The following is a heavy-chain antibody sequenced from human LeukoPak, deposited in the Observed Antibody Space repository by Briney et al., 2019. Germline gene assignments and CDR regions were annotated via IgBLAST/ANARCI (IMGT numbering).Heavy chain of an antibody. CDR3: ARAGYCSGGSCYGVMNY. CDR2: TNPNSGGT. Sequence: GASVKVSCKASGYTFTGYYMHWVRQAPGQGLEWMGWTNPNSGGTNYAQKFQGRVTMTRDTSISTAYMELSRLRSDDTAVYYCARAGYCSGGSCYGVMNYWGQGTLVTVSS. J-gene: IGHJ4*02. V-gene: IGHV1-2*02. CDR1: GYTFTGYY. D-gene: IGHD2-15*01.